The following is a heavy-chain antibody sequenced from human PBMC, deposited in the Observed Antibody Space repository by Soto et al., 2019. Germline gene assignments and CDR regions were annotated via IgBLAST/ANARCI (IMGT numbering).Heavy chain of an antibody. V-gene: IGHV1-18*01. Sequence: QVRLVQSGAEVKKPGASVKVSCKGSGYTFTTYGITWVRQAPGQGLEWMGWISAHNGNTNYAQKLQGRVTVTRDTSTSPAYMELRSLRSDDTAVYYCARGRYGDYWGQGALVTVSS. J-gene: IGHJ4*02. CDR3: ARGRYGDY. CDR1: GYTFTTYG. D-gene: IGHD1-1*01. CDR2: ISAHNGNT.